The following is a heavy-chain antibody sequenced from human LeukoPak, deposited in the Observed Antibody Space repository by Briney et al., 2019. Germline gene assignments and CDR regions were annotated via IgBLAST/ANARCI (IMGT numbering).Heavy chain of an antibody. CDR3: ARHFIAVAGTFDY. D-gene: IGHD6-19*01. Sequence: KASETLSLTCAVSGGSISSGGYSWSWIRQPPGKGLEWIGYIYHSGSTYYNPSLKSRVTISVDRSKNQFSLKLSSVTAADTAVYYCARHFIAVAGTFDYWGQGTLVTVSS. J-gene: IGHJ4*02. CDR2: IYHSGST. CDR1: GGSISSGGYS. V-gene: IGHV4-30-2*01.